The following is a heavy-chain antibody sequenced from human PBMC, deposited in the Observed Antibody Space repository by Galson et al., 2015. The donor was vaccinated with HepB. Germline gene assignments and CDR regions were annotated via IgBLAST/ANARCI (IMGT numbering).Heavy chain of an antibody. CDR3: ARPLGGHLFHY. V-gene: IGHV3-23*01. CDR1: GFTFSSYG. D-gene: IGHD3-3*02. J-gene: IGHJ4*02. CDR2: FSGSGNI. Sequence: SLRLSCAASGFTFSSYGMSWVRQAPGQGLEWVSTFSGSGNIFYADSVKGRFTISRDNSKNTLHLQMNSLRVDDTAVYFCARPLGGHLFHYRGQGTLVTVSS.